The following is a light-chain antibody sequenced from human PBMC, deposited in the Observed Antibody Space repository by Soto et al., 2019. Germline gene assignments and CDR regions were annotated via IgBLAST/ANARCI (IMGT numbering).Light chain of an antibody. CDR3: QQYNSSFGT. CDR1: QSISSW. J-gene: IGKJ1*01. V-gene: IGKV1-5*01. CDR2: DAS. Sequence: DIQMTQSPSTLSASVGDRVTITCRASQSISSWLAWYQQKPGKAPKLLIYDASSLESGVPSRFSGSGSGTEFTLTISSLQPDDFATYYCQQYNSSFGTFGQGTKVDIK.